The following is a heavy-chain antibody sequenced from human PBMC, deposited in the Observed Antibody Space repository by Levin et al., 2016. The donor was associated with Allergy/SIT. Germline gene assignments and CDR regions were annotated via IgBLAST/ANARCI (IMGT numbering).Heavy chain of an antibody. CDR3: AKANYDILTGYYKGLDY. J-gene: IGHJ4*02. D-gene: IGHD3-9*01. CDR1: GFTLSSYT. V-gene: IGHV3-23*01. Sequence: GGSLRLSCAASGFTLSSYTMNWVRQAPGKGLEWVSTVRGNDGSTYYADAVKGRFTISRDTSENTLYLQMNSLRAEDTAVYYCAKANYDILTGYYKGLDYWGQGTLVTVSS. CDR2: VRGNDGST.